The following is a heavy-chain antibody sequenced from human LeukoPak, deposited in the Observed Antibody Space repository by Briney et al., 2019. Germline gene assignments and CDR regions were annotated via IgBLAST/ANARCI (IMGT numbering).Heavy chain of an antibody. J-gene: IGHJ6*02. CDR2: ISYDGSNK. D-gene: IGHD2-21*02. CDR1: GFTFSSYA. V-gene: IGHV3-30-3*01. CDR3: ARDKIVYCGGDCYSYYYYGMDV. Sequence: GGSLRLSCAASGFTFSSYAMHWVRQAPGKGLEWVAVISYDGSNKYYADSVKGRFTISRDNSKNTLYLQMNSLRAEDTAVYYCARDKIVYCGGDCYSYYYYGMDVWGQGTTVTVSS.